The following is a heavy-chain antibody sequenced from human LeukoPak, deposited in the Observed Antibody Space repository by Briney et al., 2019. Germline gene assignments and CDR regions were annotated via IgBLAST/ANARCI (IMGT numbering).Heavy chain of an antibody. V-gene: IGHV4-30-4*01. CDR1: GGPISSGDYY. CDR3: ARDGELRIQYAFDI. J-gene: IGHJ3*02. CDR2: IYYSGST. D-gene: IGHD1-26*01. Sequence: PSQTLSLTCTVSGGPISSGDYYWSWIRQPPGKGLEWIGYIYYSGSTYYNPSLKSRVTISVDTSKNQFSLKLSSVTAADTAVYYCARDGELRIQYAFDIWGQGTMVTVSS.